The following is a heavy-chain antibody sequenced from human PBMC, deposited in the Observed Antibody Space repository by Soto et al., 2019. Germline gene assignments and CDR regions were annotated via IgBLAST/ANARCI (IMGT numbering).Heavy chain of an antibody. D-gene: IGHD3-22*01. V-gene: IGHV4-30-2*01. CDR2: IYHSGST. CDR3: ASLQMYYYDSSGYNAFDI. Sequence: SETLSLTCAVSGGSISSGGYSWSWIRQPPGKGLEWIGYIYHSGSTYYNPSLKSRVTISVDRSKNQFSLKLSSVTAADTAVYYCASLQMYYYDSSGYNAFDIWGQGTMVT. J-gene: IGHJ3*02. CDR1: GGSISSGGYS.